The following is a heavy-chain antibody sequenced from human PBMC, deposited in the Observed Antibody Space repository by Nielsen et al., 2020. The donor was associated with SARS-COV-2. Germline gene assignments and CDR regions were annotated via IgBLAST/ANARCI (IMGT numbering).Heavy chain of an antibody. J-gene: IGHJ4*02. V-gene: IGHV3-9*01. CDR1: GFTFDDYA. Sequence: GGSLRLSCAASGFTFDDYAMHWVRQAPGKGLEWVSGISWNSGSIGYADSVKGRFTISRDNAKNSLYLQMNSLRAEDTALYFCATGGYTYGLLSRVLDFWGQGTLVTVSS. CDR2: ISWNSGSI. CDR3: ATGGYTYGLLSRVLDF. D-gene: IGHD5-18*01.